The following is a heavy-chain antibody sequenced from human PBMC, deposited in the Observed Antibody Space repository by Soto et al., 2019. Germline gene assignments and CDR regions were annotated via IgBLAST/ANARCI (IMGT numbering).Heavy chain of an antibody. CDR1: GFTFSSYG. D-gene: IGHD3-3*01. J-gene: IGHJ4*02. CDR2: IWYDGSNK. CDR3: ARDPSDFWSGYYSYYFDY. Sequence: GGSLRLSCAASGFTFSSYGMHWVRQAPGKGLEWVAVIWYDGSNKYYADSVKGRFTISRDNSKNTLYLQMNSLRAEDTAVYYCARDPSDFWSGYYSYYFDYWGQGTLVTVSS. V-gene: IGHV3-33*01.